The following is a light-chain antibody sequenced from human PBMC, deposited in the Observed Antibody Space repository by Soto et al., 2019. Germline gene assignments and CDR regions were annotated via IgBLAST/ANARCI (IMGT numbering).Light chain of an antibody. Sequence: DIQMTQSPSSLSASVGDRVTITCRASQTIIRYLNWYQQKPGRAPHLLIYAASTLQSGVPSRFSGSGSGTEFTLTISSLQPEDFATYYCQQSYSTLFTFGPGTKVELK. V-gene: IGKV1-39*01. J-gene: IGKJ3*01. CDR3: QQSYSTLFT. CDR1: QTIIRY. CDR2: AAS.